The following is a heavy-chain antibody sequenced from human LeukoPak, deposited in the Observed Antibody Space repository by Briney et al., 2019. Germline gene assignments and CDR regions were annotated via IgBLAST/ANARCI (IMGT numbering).Heavy chain of an antibody. CDR3: ATDGFYCSSTSCYTRYYYMDV. V-gene: IGHV3-7*01. J-gene: IGHJ6*03. CDR1: GFSMSVYW. CDR2: IKQDGSER. Sequence: GGSLRLSCEASGFSMSVYWMSWVRQAPGKGLEWVANIKQDGSERNYVDSVKGRFTISRDNAKKSLYLQMNSLRAEDTAVYYCATDGFYCSSTSCYTRYYYMDVWGKGTTVTVSS. D-gene: IGHD2-2*02.